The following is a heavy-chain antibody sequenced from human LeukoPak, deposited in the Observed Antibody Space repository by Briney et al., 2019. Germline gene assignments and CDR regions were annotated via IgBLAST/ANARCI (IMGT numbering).Heavy chain of an antibody. CDR3: ARGRGGYSYGYYYYYGMDV. CDR1: GYTFTSYD. Sequence: ASVKVSCKASGYTFTSYDINWVRQATGQGLERMGWMNPNSGNTGYAQKFQGRVTMTRNTSISTAYMELSSLRSEDTAVYYCARGRGGYSYGYYYYYGMDVWGQGTTVTVSS. V-gene: IGHV1-8*01. CDR2: MNPNSGNT. J-gene: IGHJ6*02. D-gene: IGHD5-18*01.